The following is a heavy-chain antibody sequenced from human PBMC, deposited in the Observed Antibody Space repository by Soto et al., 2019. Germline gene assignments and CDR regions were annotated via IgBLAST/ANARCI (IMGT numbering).Heavy chain of an antibody. CDR3: AASSGWYGS. D-gene: IGHD6-19*01. J-gene: IGHJ5*02. V-gene: IGHV3-74*01. Sequence: GGSLRLSCAASGFTFSTYWMHWVRQAPGKGLVWVSRINSDGSITTYADSVRGRFTISRDNGNNALFLQMNSLRAEDTAVYYCAASSGWYGSWGQGTLVTVSS. CDR1: GFTFSTYW. CDR2: INSDGSIT.